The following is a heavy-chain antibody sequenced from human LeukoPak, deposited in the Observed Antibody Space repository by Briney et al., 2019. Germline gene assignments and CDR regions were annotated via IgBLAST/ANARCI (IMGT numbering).Heavy chain of an antibody. CDR2: INPNSGGT. CDR1: GYTFTGYY. J-gene: IGHJ4*02. V-gene: IGHV1-2*02. Sequence: ASVKVSCKASGYTFTGYYMHWVRQAPGQGLEWMGWINPNSGGTNYAQKFQGRVTMTRDTSISTAYMELSRLRSDDTAVYYCAILWFGELNLAHFDYWSQGTLVTVSS. CDR3: AILWFGELNLAHFDY. D-gene: IGHD3-10*01.